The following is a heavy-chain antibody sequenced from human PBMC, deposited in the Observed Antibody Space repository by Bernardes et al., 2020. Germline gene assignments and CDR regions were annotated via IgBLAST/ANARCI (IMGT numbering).Heavy chain of an antibody. CDR1: GFTFSSYA. V-gene: IGHV3-23*01. D-gene: IGHD3-22*01. CDR2: ISGSGGST. CDR3: AKDWRQGYYDSSGYSLDAFDI. Sequence: GGSLRLSCAASGFTFSSYAMSWVRQAPGKGLEWVSAISGSGGSTYYADSVKGRFTISRDNSKNTLYLQMNSLRAEDTAVYYCAKDWRQGYYDSSGYSLDAFDIWGQGTMVTVSS. J-gene: IGHJ3*02.